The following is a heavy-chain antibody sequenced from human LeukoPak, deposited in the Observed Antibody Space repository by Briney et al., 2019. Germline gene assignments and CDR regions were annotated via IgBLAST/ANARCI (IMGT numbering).Heavy chain of an antibody. CDR2: FDPEDGET. D-gene: IGHD4-4*01. V-gene: IGHV1-24*01. CDR3: ATRRYSNPLVDYYYYYGMDV. CDR1: GYTLTELS. Sequence: ASVEVSCKVSGYTLTELSMHWVRQAPGKGLEWMGGFDPEDGETIYAQKFQGRVTMTEDTSTDTAYMELSSLRSEDTAVYYCATRRYSNPLVDYYYYYGMDVWGQGTTVTVSS. J-gene: IGHJ6*02.